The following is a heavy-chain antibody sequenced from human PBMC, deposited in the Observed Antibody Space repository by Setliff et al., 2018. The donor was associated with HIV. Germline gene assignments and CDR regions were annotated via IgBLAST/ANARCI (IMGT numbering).Heavy chain of an antibody. CDR1: GFIFSDYY. D-gene: IGHD1-1*01. CDR3: ARGVSPTY. V-gene: IGHV3-11*05. J-gene: IGHJ4*02. CDR2: ISSSGYT. Sequence: GSLRLSCAASGFIFSDYYMMWIRQAPGEGLEWVSFISSSGYTDYSDSVKGRFTISRDNAKNTLYLQMNDLRSEDTAVYYCARGVSPTYWGQGSLVTVSS.